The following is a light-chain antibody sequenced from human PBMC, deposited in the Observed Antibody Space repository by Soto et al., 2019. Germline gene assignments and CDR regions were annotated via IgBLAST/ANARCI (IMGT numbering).Light chain of an antibody. CDR3: TSYAGSNKI. CDR1: SSDVGGYDY. V-gene: IGLV2-8*01. J-gene: IGLJ2*01. CDR2: EVT. Sequence: QSVLTQPPSASGSPGQSVTISCTGTSSDVGGYDYVSWYQQYPGKAPKLIIYEVTKRPSGVPDRFSGSKSGNTASLTVSGLQAEDEADYCCTSYAGSNKIFGGGTKVTVL.